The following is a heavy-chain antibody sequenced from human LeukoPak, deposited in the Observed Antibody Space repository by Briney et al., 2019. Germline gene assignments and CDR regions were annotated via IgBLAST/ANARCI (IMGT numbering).Heavy chain of an antibody. Sequence: PGGSLRLSCAASGFSFSSYEMNWVRQAPGKGLEWISYISSSGRTVYCADSVKGRFTISRDNAKNSLYLQMNSLRAEDTAVYYCAKCESSSSHYRLLDYWGQGTLVTVSS. D-gene: IGHD6-13*01. CDR2: ISSSGRTV. CDR1: GFSFSSYE. J-gene: IGHJ4*02. CDR3: AKCESSSSHYRLLDY. V-gene: IGHV3-48*03.